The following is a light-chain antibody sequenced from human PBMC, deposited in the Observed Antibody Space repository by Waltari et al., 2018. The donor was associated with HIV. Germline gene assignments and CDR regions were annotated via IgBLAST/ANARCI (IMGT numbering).Light chain of an antibody. CDR3: QQYNDWPLFT. Sequence: EIVMTQSTDTLSVSPGERAPLPCRASQSISNNLAWYQQKPGQPPRLLIYGASTRATGVPARFSGSGSGTDFTLTINSLQSEDFAVYCCQQYNDWPLFTFGPGTKVEIK. CDR1: QSISNN. J-gene: IGKJ3*01. CDR2: GAS. V-gene: IGKV3-15*01.